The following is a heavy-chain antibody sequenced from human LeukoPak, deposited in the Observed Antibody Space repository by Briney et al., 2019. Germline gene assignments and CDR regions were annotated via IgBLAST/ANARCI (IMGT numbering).Heavy chain of an antibody. CDR2: ILYDGSNK. D-gene: IGHD6-13*01. V-gene: IGHV3-30-3*01. J-gene: IGHJ4*02. CDR3: ARVKGGIAAAGNYFDY. Sequence: GGSLRLSCAASGFTFSSYAMHWVRQAPGKGLEWVAVILYDGSNKYYADSVKGRFTISRDNSKNTLYLQMNSLRAEDTAVYYCARVKGGIAAAGNYFDYWGQGTLVTVSS. CDR1: GFTFSSYA.